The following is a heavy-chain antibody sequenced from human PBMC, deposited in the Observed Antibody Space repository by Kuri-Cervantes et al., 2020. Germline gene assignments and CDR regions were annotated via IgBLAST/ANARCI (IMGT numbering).Heavy chain of an antibody. Sequence: ASVTVSCKASGYTFTSYYMHWVRQAPGQGLEWMGIINPSGGSTSYAQKFQGRVTMTRDTPTSTVYMELSSLRSEDTAVYYFARDKKSGSLIRTLGYWGQGTLVTVSS. CDR3: ARDKKSGSLIRTLGY. D-gene: IGHD1-26*01. V-gene: IGHV1-46*01. J-gene: IGHJ4*02. CDR2: INPSGGST. CDR1: GYTFTSYY.